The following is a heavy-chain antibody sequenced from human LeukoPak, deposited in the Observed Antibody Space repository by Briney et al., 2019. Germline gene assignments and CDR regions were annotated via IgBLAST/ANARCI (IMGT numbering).Heavy chain of an antibody. V-gene: IGHV3-23*01. CDR1: GFTISSYA. CDR3: AKTRGSMVRGVLLDY. CDR2: ISGSGGST. D-gene: IGHD3-10*01. J-gene: IGHJ4*02. Sequence: GWSLRLSCAASGFTISSYAMSWVLQAPGKGLEWVSAISGSGGSTYYADSVKGRFTISRDNSKNTLYLQMNSLRAEDTAVYYCAKTRGSMVRGVLLDYWGQGTLVTVSS.